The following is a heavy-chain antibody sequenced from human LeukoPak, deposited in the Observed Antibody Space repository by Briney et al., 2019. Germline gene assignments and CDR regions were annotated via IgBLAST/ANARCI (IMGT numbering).Heavy chain of an antibody. CDR3: AREKGRGVISPYYDC. CDR2: IYSDGST. D-gene: IGHD3-10*01. V-gene: IGHV3-53*01. J-gene: IGHJ4*02. Sequence: GGSLRLSCAASGLTVRNNYMSWVRQSPGKGLEWVSVIYSDGSTYYEDSVKGRFTISRDTSKNTLSLQMSSLRVEDTAVYFCAREKGRGVISPYYDCWGQGTLVTVSS. CDR1: GLTVRNNY.